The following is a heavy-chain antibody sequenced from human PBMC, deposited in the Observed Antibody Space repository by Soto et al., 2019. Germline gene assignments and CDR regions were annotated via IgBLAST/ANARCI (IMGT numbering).Heavy chain of an antibody. D-gene: IGHD3-22*01. Sequence: ASVKVSCKGSGGTFSTYALTWVRQAPGQGLEWMGGIIPIFGSPNYAQKFQGRVTISADESTNTAYMELSSLRSEDTAVYYCARDKDYYDSSAYPFDYWGQGTLVTVSS. V-gene: IGHV1-69*13. CDR3: ARDKDYYDSSAYPFDY. CDR2: IIPIFGSP. CDR1: GGTFSTYA. J-gene: IGHJ4*02.